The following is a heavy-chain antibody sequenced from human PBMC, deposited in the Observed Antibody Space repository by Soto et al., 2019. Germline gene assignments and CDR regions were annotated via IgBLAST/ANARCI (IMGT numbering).Heavy chain of an antibody. J-gene: IGHJ6*03. V-gene: IGHV3-64*01. CDR3: ARRGYGSRWPNVYMDV. Sequence: GSLRLSCAASGFTFSNYEMHWVRQAPGKGLEYVSGISNNGAHTDYAKSVKGRFTISRDNSENTLYLQMGSLRAEDMALYYCARRGYGSRWPNVYMDVWGKGTTVNRLL. D-gene: IGHD6-13*01. CDR2: ISNNGAHT. CDR1: GFTFSNYE.